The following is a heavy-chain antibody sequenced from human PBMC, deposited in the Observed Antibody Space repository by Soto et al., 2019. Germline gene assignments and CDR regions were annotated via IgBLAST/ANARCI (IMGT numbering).Heavy chain of an antibody. D-gene: IGHD2-2*01. Sequence: XESLRVSWKCSGNRFTNFLIGWVLQMPGKGLEWMGFIYPSDSDTRYSPSFQGRVTISADKSISTAYLQWSSLKASDTAMYYCARIDPGPSLNTFDIWAQGTMVTVSS. J-gene: IGHJ3*02. CDR1: GNRFTNFL. V-gene: IGHV5-51*01. CDR3: ARIDPGPSLNTFDI. CDR2: IYPSDSDT.